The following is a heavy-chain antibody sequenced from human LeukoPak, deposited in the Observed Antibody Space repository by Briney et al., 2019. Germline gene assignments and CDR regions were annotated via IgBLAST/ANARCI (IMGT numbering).Heavy chain of an antibody. V-gene: IGHV3-20*04. CDR2: INWNGGII. J-gene: IGHJ6*03. D-gene: IGHD3-10*01. CDR3: AMNGGPMMRGGPVYMDV. CDR1: GFKFDDYG. Sequence: GGSLRLSCAVSGFKFDDYGMSWDRQAPGKGPEWVSGINWNGGIIGYTDSVKGRFSISRDNAKNSLHLQMNSLRAEDTALYYCAMNGGPMMRGGPVYMDVWGKGTTVMVSS.